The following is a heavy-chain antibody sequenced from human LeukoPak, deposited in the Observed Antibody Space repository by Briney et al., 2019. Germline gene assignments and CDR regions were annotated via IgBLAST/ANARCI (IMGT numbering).Heavy chain of an antibody. D-gene: IGHD6-19*01. V-gene: IGHV4-59*08. CDR3: ARVAGRWFDP. J-gene: IGHJ5*02. CDR2: IYYSGST. CDR1: SGSIGSDY. Sequence: NPSETLSLTCTVSSGSIGSDYWSWIRQPPGKGPEWIEYIYYSGSTNYNPSFKSRVTMSVDTSKNQFSLKLFSVTAADTAVYYCARVAGRWFDPWGQGTLVTVSS.